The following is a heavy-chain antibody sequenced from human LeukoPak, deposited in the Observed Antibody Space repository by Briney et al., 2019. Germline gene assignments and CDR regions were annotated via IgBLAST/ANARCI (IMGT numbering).Heavy chain of an antibody. CDR1: GFTFSSYW. Sequence: GGSLRLSCAASGFTFSSYWMSWVRQAPGKGLEWVANIKQDGSGKYYVDSVKGRFTISRDNAKNSLYLQMNSLRAEDTAVYYCARVLGQWLVTAPDYWGQGTLVTVSP. J-gene: IGHJ4*02. D-gene: IGHD6-19*01. CDR2: IKQDGSGK. V-gene: IGHV3-7*01. CDR3: ARVLGQWLVTAPDY.